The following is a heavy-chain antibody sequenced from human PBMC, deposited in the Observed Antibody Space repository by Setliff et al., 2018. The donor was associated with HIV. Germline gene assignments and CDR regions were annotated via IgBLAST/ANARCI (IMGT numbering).Heavy chain of an antibody. CDR2: IYYSGST. Sequence: PSETLSLTCTVSGGSISSHYWSWIRQPPGKGLEWIGYIYYSGSTNYNPSLKSRVTISVDTSKNQFSLKLSSVTAADTAVYYCARGLSSGWYGYWYFDLWGRGTLVTVSS. CDR1: GGSISSHY. D-gene: IGHD6-19*01. J-gene: IGHJ2*01. CDR3: ARGLSSGWYGYWYFDL. V-gene: IGHV4-59*11.